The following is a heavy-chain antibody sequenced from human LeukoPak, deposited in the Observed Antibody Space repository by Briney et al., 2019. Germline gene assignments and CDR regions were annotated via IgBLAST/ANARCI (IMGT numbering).Heavy chain of an antibody. V-gene: IGHV3-23*01. CDR3: AKALLLWFGELPFDY. D-gene: IGHD3-10*01. Sequence: GGSLRLSCAASGFTFSSYGMSWVRQAPGKGLEWVSAISGSGGSTYYADSVKGRFTISRDNSTNTLYLQMNSLRAEDTAVYYCAKALLLWFGELPFDYWGQGTLVTVSS. CDR2: ISGSGGST. CDR1: GFTFSSYG. J-gene: IGHJ4*02.